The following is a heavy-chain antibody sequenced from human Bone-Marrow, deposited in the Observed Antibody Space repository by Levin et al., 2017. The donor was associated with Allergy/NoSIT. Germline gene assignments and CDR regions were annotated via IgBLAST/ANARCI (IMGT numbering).Heavy chain of an antibody. V-gene: IGHV3-53*01. CDR1: GFTVSSYY. CDR2: IYNGGNT. J-gene: IGHJ4*02. Sequence: GESLKISCAASGFTVSSYYMSWVRQAPGKGLEWVSVIYNGGNTYYAESVKGRLTLSRDNSKNTLYLQMNSLRAEDTALYYCARECSTNCYTSFDSWGQGTLVTVSS. CDR3: ARECSTNCYTSFDS. D-gene: IGHD2-2*02.